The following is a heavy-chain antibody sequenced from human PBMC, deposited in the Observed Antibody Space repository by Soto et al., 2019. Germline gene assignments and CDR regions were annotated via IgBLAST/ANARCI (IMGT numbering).Heavy chain of an antibody. CDR1: GGSISSSNW. Sequence: QVQLQESGPGLVKPSGTLSLTCAVSGGSISSSNWWSWVRQPPGKGLEWIGEIYHSGSTNYNPSLTSRVTISVDKSTNQSSLKLSSVAAADTAVYYCARLGFDFWSGYSTYYFDYWGQGTLVTVSS. CDR2: IYHSGST. V-gene: IGHV4-4*02. D-gene: IGHD3-3*01. CDR3: ARLGFDFWSGYSTYYFDY. J-gene: IGHJ4*02.